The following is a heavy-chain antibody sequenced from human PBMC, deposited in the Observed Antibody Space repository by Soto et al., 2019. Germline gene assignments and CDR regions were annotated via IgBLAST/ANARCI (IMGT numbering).Heavy chain of an antibody. Sequence: QVQLVQSGAEVKKPGSSVKVSCKASGGTFSSYAISWVRQAPGQGLEWMGGIIPIFGTANYAQKFQGRVTITADESTSTAYMELSSLRSEETAVYYCARAYGDYAHYYYYGMDVWGQGTTVTVSS. J-gene: IGHJ6*02. CDR2: IIPIFGTA. V-gene: IGHV1-69*01. CDR3: ARAYGDYAHYYYYGMDV. CDR1: GGTFSSYA. D-gene: IGHD4-17*01.